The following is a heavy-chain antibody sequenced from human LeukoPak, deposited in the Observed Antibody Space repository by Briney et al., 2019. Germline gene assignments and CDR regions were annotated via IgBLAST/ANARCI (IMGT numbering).Heavy chain of an antibody. Sequence: GGPRRFSFPAPELTSRANNITWVRQAPGKGRKGVSFITNGGSTIHHADSVKGRFTISRDNAKKTLYLQMNSLRAEDTAVYYCARSIGLTGGGVDVWGQGTTVTVSS. CDR2: ITNGGSTI. J-gene: IGHJ6*02. V-gene: IGHV3-11*01. CDR3: ARSIGLTGGGVDV. D-gene: IGHD3-9*01. CDR1: ELTSRANN.